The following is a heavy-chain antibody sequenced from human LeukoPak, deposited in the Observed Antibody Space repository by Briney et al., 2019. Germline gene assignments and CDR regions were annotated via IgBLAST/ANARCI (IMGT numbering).Heavy chain of an antibody. CDR1: GGSFSGYY. V-gene: IGHV4-34*01. Sequence: ASETLSLTCAAYGGSFSGYYWSWIRQPPGKGLEWIGEINHSGSTNYNPSLKSRVTISVDTSRNQFSLKLSSVTAADTAVYYCASRLRYFDWLSYFQHWGQGTLVTVSS. CDR2: INHSGST. CDR3: ASRLRYFDWLSYFQH. J-gene: IGHJ1*01. D-gene: IGHD3-9*01.